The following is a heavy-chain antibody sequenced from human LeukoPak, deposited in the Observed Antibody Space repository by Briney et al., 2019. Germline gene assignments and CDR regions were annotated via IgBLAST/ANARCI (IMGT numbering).Heavy chain of an antibody. D-gene: IGHD5-12*01. V-gene: IGHV3-30*02. CDR1: GFSFSSYG. Sequence: GGSLRRSCAASGFSFSSYGMHWVRQAPGKGLEWVAFIRYDGSHKYYADSVKGRFTISRDNSKNTLYLQMNSLRAEDTAVYYCAKGSGYEHNYYYYYMDVWGKGTTVTISS. J-gene: IGHJ6*03. CDR2: IRYDGSHK. CDR3: AKGSGYEHNYYYYYMDV.